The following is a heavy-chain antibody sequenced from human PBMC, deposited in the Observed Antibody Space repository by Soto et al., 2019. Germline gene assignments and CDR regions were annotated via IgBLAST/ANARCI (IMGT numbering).Heavy chain of an antibody. D-gene: IGHD1-1*01. CDR2: ISAYNGNT. J-gene: IGHJ6*03. Sequence: ASVKVSCKASGYTFTSYGISWVRQAPGQGLEWMGWISAYNGNTNYAQKLQGRVTMTTDTSTSTAYMELSSLRSDDTAVYYCARARTSGYYYYYMDVWGKGTTVTVSS. CDR1: GYTFTSYG. CDR3: ARARTSGYYYYYMDV. V-gene: IGHV1-18*01.